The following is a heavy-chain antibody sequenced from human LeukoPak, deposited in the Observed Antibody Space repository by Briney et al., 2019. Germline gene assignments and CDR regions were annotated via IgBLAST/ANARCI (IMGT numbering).Heavy chain of an antibody. CDR2: IIPIFGTA. CDR1: GGTFSSYA. CDR3: ASEYYYDSSGYYYGY. J-gene: IGHJ4*02. D-gene: IGHD3-22*01. V-gene: IGHV1-69*05. Sequence: GASVKVSCQASGGTFSSYAISWVRQAPGQGLEWMGWIIPIFGTANYAQKFQGRVTITTDESTSTAYMELSSLRSEDTAVYYCASEYYYDSSGYYYGYWGQGTLVTVSS.